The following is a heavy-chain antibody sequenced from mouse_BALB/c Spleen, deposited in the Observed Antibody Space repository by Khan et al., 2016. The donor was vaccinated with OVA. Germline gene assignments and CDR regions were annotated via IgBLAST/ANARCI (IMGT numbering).Heavy chain of an antibody. D-gene: IGHD2-14*01. CDR3: PRNSYMYVVTY. CDR1: GFSLTTYG. J-gene: IGHJ3*01. CDR2: IWNGGHT. Sequence: QVQRKESGPGLVQPSQSLSITCTVSGFSLTTYGVHWVRQSPRKGLEWLGVIWNGGHTNNNAPFIYRLNITKENSKSTVFFNMNSLQPDEPAIYYCPRNSYMYVVTYSGQGTLVTVSA. V-gene: IGHV2-4-1*01.